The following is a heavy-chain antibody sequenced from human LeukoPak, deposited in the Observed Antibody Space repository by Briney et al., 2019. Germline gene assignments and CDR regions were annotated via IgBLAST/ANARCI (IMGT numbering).Heavy chain of an antibody. J-gene: IGHJ3*02. V-gene: IGHV4-39*01. CDR1: GGSISSSSYY. CDR3: ARNPLTTIFGVVIVDAFDI. Sequence: SEALSLTCTVSGGSISSSSYYWGWIRQPPGKGLEWIGSIYYSGSTYYNPSLKSRVTISVDTSKNQFSLKLSSVTAADTAVYYCARNPLTTIFGVVIVDAFDIWGQGTMVTVSS. D-gene: IGHD3-3*01. CDR2: IYYSGST.